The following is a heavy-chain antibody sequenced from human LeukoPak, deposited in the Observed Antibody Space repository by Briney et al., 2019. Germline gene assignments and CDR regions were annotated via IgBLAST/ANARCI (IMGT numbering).Heavy chain of an antibody. D-gene: IGHD3-16*01. J-gene: IGHJ3*02. V-gene: IGHV4-39*07. CDR1: GGSISSSSYY. CDR3: AREDVTEDAFDI. Sequence: SETLSLTCTVSGGSISSSSYYWGWIRQPPGKGLEWIGSIYYSGSTNYNPSLKSRVTISVDTSKNQFSLKLSSVTAADTAVYYCAREDVTEDAFDIWGQGTMVTVSS. CDR2: IYYSGST.